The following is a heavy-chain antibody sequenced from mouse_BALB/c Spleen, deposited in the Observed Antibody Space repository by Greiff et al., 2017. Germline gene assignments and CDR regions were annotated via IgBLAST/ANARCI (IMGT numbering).Heavy chain of an antibody. Sequence: EVMLVESGGGLVKPGGSLKLSCAASGFTFSSYAMSWVRQTPEKRLEWVASISSGGSTYYPDSVKGRFTISRDNARNILYLQMSRLRSEDTAMYYCARDLNYAMDYWGQGTSVTVSS. CDR3: ARDLNYAMDY. CDR2: ISSGGST. J-gene: IGHJ4*01. V-gene: IGHV5-6-5*01. CDR1: GFTFSSYA.